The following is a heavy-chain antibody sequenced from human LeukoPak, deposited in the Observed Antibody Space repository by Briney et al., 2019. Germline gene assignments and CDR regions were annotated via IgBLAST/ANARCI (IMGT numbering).Heavy chain of an antibody. Sequence: ASVKVSCKASGYTFTGYYMHWVRQAPGQGLEWMGWINPNSGGTNYAQKFQGRVTMTRDTSISTAYMELSRLRSDDTAVYYCARGKEWLIYYFDYWGQGTLVTVSS. J-gene: IGHJ4*02. V-gene: IGHV1-2*02. D-gene: IGHD3-3*01. CDR2: INPNSGGT. CDR1: GYTFTGYY. CDR3: ARGKEWLIYYFDY.